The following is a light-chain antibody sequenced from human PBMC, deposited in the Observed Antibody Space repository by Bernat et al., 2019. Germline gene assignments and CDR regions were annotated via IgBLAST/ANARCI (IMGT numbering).Light chain of an antibody. J-gene: IGKJ4*01. CDR1: QAISIS. Sequence: DIQMTQSPSSLSASLGDTVIITCRASQAISISLAWLQQRPGKAPKSLIYASSNLRRWVPSRFTGSGSRTDFTLNISSLQPEDFGIYYCQQYDSYPLTLGGGTKV. CDR2: ASS. CDR3: QQYDSYPLT. V-gene: IGKV1-16*01.